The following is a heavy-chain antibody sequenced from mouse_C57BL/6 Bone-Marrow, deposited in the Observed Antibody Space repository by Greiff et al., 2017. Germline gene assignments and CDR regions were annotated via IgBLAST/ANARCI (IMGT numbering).Heavy chain of an antibody. V-gene: IGHV2-6*01. D-gene: IGHD2-4*01. CDR3: ASERYDYDSDYFDY. CDR2: IWGVGST. J-gene: IGHJ2*01. Sequence: VMLVESGPGLVAPSQSLSITCTVSGFSLTSYGVDWVRQSPGKGLEWLGVIWGVGSTNYNSALKSRLSISKDNSKSQVFLKMNSLQTDYTAMYYWASERYDYDSDYFDYWGQGTTLTVSS. CDR1: GFSLTSYG.